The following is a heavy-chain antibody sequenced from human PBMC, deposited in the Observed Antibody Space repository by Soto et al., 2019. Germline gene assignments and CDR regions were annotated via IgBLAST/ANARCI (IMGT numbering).Heavy chain of an antibody. D-gene: IGHD3-16*01. CDR2: ISAYNDDT. J-gene: IGHJ6*02. Sequence: ASVKVSCKASGYTFSSYGISWVRQAPGQGLEWMGWISAYNDDTDYAQILQGRVTLTTDTSTSTAYMELRSLRSDDTAVYYCAREGEMPYYYYGLDVWG. V-gene: IGHV1-18*01. CDR3: AREGEMPYYYYGLDV. CDR1: GYTFSSYG.